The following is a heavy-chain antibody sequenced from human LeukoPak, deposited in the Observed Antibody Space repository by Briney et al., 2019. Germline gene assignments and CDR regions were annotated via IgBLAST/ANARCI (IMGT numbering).Heavy chain of an antibody. CDR3: AKNAGYSYGLYYFDY. V-gene: IGHV3-23*01. D-gene: IGHD5-18*01. CDR1: GFAFSSYA. Sequence: PGGSLRLSCAPSGFAFSSYAMSWVRQAPGKGLEWVSSIISSGDVTYYADSLKGRFTISRDNSKNTVYLQMDSLRAEDSAIYYCAKNAGYSYGLYYFDYWGQGTLVTVSS. J-gene: IGHJ4*02. CDR2: IISSGDVT.